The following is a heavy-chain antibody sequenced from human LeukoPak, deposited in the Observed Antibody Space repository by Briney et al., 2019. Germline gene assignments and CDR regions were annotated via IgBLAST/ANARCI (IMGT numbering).Heavy chain of an antibody. CDR1: GGTISSHY. Sequence: SETLSLTCTVSGGTISSHYWSWIRQPPGKGLEWIGYIYYSGSTNYNPSLKSRVTISVDTSKNQFSLKLSSVTAADTAVYYCARELNYYDSSGYYYSAFDIWGQGTMVTVSS. CDR3: ARELNYYDSSGYYYSAFDI. V-gene: IGHV4-59*11. J-gene: IGHJ3*02. D-gene: IGHD3-22*01. CDR2: IYYSGST.